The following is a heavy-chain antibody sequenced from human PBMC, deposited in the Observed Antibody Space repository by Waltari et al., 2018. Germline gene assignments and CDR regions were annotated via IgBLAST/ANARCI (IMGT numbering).Heavy chain of an antibody. CDR3: ARDRGRGLYLDT. D-gene: IGHD2-15*01. V-gene: IGHV4-4*02. CDR2: VRGDGRT. CDR1: GDSMGSTDC. Sequence: QLQLQESGPGLVRPSGTLSLICAVSGDSMGSTDCWSWVRRPPGKGLEWVGQVRGDGRTNYNPSFASRVIISLDTSTHHFALEVTSATAADTALYYCARDRGRGLYLDTWGQGILVTVAP. J-gene: IGHJ4*02.